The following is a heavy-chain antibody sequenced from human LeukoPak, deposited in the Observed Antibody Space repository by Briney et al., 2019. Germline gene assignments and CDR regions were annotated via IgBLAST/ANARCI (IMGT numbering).Heavy chain of an antibody. CDR1: GCNFNVYI. CDR2: VSHDGNNK. Sequence: GGSLRLSCEASGCNFNVYIMYWVRKAPGKGLEWVAVVSHDGNNKSFADSVKGRFTISRDNSKSTVYLQMNNLRREDTGVYYCAREAFSSRWNWGQGTLVTVSS. J-gene: IGHJ4*02. V-gene: IGHV3-30*01. CDR3: AREAFSSRWN. D-gene: IGHD6-13*01.